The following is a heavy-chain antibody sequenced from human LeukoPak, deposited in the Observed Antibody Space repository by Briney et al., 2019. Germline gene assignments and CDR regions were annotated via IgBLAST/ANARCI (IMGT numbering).Heavy chain of an antibody. J-gene: IGHJ4*02. CDR1: GDSVSSNSAS. Sequence: QTLSLTCAISGDSVSSNSASRNWFRQSPSRGLEWLGRTFYTSKWNNDYAVSVKSRITINPDTSENHFSLQLNSVTPEDTAVYYCARRRYYDYTGFFDYWGQGTLVTVSS. D-gene: IGHD3-22*01. CDR2: TFYTSKWNN. V-gene: IGHV6-1*01. CDR3: ARRRYYDYTGFFDY.